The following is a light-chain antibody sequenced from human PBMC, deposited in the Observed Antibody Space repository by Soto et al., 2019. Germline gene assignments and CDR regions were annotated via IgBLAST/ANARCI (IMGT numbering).Light chain of an antibody. CDR2: GAS. CDR1: QSVSSN. CDR3: HQYNNWSPWT. V-gene: IGKV3-15*01. J-gene: IGKJ1*01. Sequence: EIVMTQSPATLSVSPGERATLSCRASQSVSSNLAWYQQKPGQAPRLLIYGASTRATGIPARFSGSGSVTEFTLTISSLQSEDFAVYYCHQYNNWSPWTFGQGTKVEIK.